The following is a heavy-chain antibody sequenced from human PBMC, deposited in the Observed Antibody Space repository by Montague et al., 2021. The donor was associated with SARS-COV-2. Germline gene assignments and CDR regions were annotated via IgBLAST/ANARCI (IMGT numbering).Heavy chain of an antibody. CDR2: TYYRSKWYN. J-gene: IGHJ5*02. V-gene: IGHV6-1*01. Sequence: CAISGDSVSSNSAAWNWIRQSPSRGLEWQVRTYYRSKWYNDYAVSVKSRITINPDTSKNQFSLQLNSVTPEDTAVYYCARDDPYCTNGVCYTGNWFDPWGQGTRVNVS. D-gene: IGHD2-8*01. CDR3: ARDDPYCTNGVCYTGNWFDP. CDR1: GDSVSSNSAA.